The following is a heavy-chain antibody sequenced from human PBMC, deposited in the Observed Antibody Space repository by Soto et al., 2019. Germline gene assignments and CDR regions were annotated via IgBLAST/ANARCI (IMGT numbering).Heavy chain of an antibody. J-gene: IGHJ4*02. CDR3: TRDSSYYGSGRGVLDY. Sequence: GGSLRLSCAVSGFTINNNYISWVRQAPGKGLEWVSVIYGDGRTNYADSVQGRFTVSRDTSRNTVYLQMNNLRVEDTAVYHCTRDSSYYGSGRGVLDYWGQGTPVTVSS. CDR1: GFTINNNY. CDR2: IYGDGRT. D-gene: IGHD3-10*01. V-gene: IGHV3-66*01.